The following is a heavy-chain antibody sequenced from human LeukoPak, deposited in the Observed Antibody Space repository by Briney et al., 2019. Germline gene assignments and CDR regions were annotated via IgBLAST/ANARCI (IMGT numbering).Heavy chain of an antibody. Sequence: GGSLRLSCAASGFTFSSYAMSWVRQAPGKGLEWVSSISGSGGSTYYADSVKGRFTISRDNSKNTLYLQMNSLRAEDTAVYYCASHPGGYSSSWYRALSHWGQGTLVTVSS. CDR3: ASHPGGYSSSWYRALSH. CDR1: GFTFSSYA. J-gene: IGHJ4*02. CDR2: ISGSGGST. V-gene: IGHV3-23*01. D-gene: IGHD6-13*01.